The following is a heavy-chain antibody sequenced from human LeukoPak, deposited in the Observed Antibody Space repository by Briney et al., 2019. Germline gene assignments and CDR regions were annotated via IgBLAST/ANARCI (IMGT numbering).Heavy chain of an antibody. Sequence: GGSLRLSCAASGFTVSSNYISWVRQAPGKGLERVSVIYSGGSTYYADSVKGRFTISRDNSKNTLYLQMNSVRAEDTAVYYCAKGSGSGSYYSLAEYWGQGTLVTVSS. V-gene: IGHV3-66*01. J-gene: IGHJ4*02. CDR3: AKGSGSGSYYSLAEY. D-gene: IGHD3-10*01. CDR2: IYSGGST. CDR1: GFTVSSNY.